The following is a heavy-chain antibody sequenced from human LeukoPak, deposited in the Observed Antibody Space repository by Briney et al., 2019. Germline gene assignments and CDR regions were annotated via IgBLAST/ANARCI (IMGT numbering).Heavy chain of an antibody. D-gene: IGHD2-15*01. V-gene: IGHV3-49*03. CDR1: GFTFGDYT. Sequence: GGSLRLSCTASGFTFGDYTMSWFRQAPGKGLEWVGFIRSKGYGGTTEDAASVKGRFTISRDDSKSIAYLQMNSLKTEDTAVYYCIRGGANTPFDYWGQGTLVTVAS. CDR2: IRSKGYGGTT. J-gene: IGHJ4*02. CDR3: IRGGANTPFDY.